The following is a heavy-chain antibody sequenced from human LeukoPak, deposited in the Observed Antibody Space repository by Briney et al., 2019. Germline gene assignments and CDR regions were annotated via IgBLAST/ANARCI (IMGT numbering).Heavy chain of an antibody. CDR2: IKQDGSEK. CDR3: ARAKYYYDSSGQHAFDI. D-gene: IGHD3-22*01. J-gene: IGHJ3*02. Sequence: GGSLRLSCAASGFTISSYWMNWVRQAPGKGLEWVANIKQDGSEKKYVDSVKGRFTISRDNTQNSLYLQMNSLRAEDTAVYYCARAKYYYDSSGQHAFDIWGQGTMVTVSS. V-gene: IGHV3-7*01. CDR1: GFTISSYW.